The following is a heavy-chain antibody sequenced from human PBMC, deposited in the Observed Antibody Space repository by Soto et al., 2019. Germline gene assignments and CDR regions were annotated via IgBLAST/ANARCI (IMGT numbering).Heavy chain of an antibody. CDR3: ARGKWLDNY. CDR2: VNHSGTT. CDR1: GGTFSGYQ. V-gene: IGHV4-34*01. J-gene: IGHJ4*02. D-gene: IGHD6-19*01. Sequence: QVHLQQWGAGLLKPSETLSLTCAVYGGTFSGYQWSWIRQPPGKGLEWIGEVNHSGTTSYNPSLKSRLTISVDTSKNQFSLKLSSVNAADTAVYYCARGKWLDNYWGQGTLVTVSS.